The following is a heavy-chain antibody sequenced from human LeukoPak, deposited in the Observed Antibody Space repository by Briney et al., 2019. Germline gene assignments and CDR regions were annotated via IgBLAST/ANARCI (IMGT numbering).Heavy chain of an antibody. D-gene: IGHD4-17*01. CDR2: ISAYNGNT. CDR1: GYTFTSHG. CDR3: ARHPHYGVLFDY. V-gene: IGHV1-18*01. J-gene: IGHJ4*02. Sequence: ASVKVSCKASGYTFTSHGISWVRQAPGQGLEWMGWISAYNGNTNYAQKLQGRVTMTTDTSTSTAYMELRSLRSDDTAVYYCARHPHYGVLFDYWGQGTLVTVSS.